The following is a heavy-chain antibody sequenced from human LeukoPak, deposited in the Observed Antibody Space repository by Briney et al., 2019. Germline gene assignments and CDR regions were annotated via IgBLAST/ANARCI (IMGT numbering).Heavy chain of an antibody. CDR3: ARVDYGAYAPYFDY. Sequence: GGSLRLSCAASGFTVSSNYMSWVRQAPGKGLEWVSVIYSGGSTYYADSVKGRFTISRDNSKNTLYLQMNSLRAEDTAVYYCARVDYGAYAPYFDYWGQGTLVTVSS. V-gene: IGHV3-66*01. J-gene: IGHJ4*02. D-gene: IGHD4-17*01. CDR1: GFTVSSNY. CDR2: IYSGGST.